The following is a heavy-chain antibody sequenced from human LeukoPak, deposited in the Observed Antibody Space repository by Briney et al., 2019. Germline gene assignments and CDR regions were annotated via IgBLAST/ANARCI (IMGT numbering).Heavy chain of an antibody. V-gene: IGHV1-2*02. CDR2: INPNSGGT. Sequence: ASVKVSCKASGYTFTSYYMHWVRQPPGQGLEWMGWINPNSGGTNYAQKFQGRVTMTRDTSISTAYIELSRLRSDDTAVYYCARASRQEGSSGWYRWFDPWGQGTLVTVSS. D-gene: IGHD6-19*01. CDR1: GYTFTSYY. J-gene: IGHJ5*02. CDR3: ARASRQEGSSGWYRWFDP.